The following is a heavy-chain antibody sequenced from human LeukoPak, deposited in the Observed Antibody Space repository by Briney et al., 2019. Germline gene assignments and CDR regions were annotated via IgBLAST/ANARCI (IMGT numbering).Heavy chain of an antibody. CDR2: IYYSAST. D-gene: IGHD6-13*01. CDR3: AEQGRIAAAGKVDY. Sequence: PSETLSLTCAVSGYSISIGYSWGWIRQPPGKRLEGIGSIYYSASTFYNPSLTSPATISVDPPKNQFSLKLSSVTAAETAVSYCAEQGRIAAAGKVDYWGQGTVVSVST. V-gene: IGHV4-38-2*01. CDR1: GYSISIGYS. J-gene: IGHJ4*02.